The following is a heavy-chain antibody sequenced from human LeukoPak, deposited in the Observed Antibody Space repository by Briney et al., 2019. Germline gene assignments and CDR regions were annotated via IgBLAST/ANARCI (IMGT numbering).Heavy chain of an antibody. CDR2: INTNTGNP. D-gene: IGHD6-19*01. J-gene: IGHJ4*02. V-gene: IGHV7-4-1*02. Sequence: ASVKVSCKASGYSFTGYAMNWVRQAPGQGLEWMGWINTNTGNPTYAQGFTGRFVFSLDTSVTTAYLQISSLKTEDTAVYYCARYLAVAGIDYWGQGTLVTVSS. CDR3: ARYLAVAGIDY. CDR1: GYSFTGYA.